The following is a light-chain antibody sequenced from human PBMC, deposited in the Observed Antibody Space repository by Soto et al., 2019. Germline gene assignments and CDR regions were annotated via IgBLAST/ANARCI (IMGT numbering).Light chain of an antibody. J-gene: IGLJ2*01. V-gene: IGLV2-8*01. Sequence: QSALTQPPSASGSPGQSVAISCTGTSSDIGAYKFVSWYQQHPGKAPKLIIYEVSIRPSGVPDRFSGSKSGNTASLTVSGLLAEDEADYYCSLYAGTNSVVVCGGTKLTVL. CDR1: SSDIGAYKF. CDR3: SLYAGTNSVV. CDR2: EVS.